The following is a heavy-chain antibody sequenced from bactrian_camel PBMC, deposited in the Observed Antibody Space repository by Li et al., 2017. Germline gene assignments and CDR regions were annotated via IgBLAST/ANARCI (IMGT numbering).Heavy chain of an antibody. CDR1: TAPTPGYC. D-gene: IGHD3*01. CDR2: TGSDGPT. V-gene: IGHV3S61*01. Sequence: HVQLVESGGESVQAGGSLTLSCTISTAPTPGYCVGWFRQSPGKEREGIACTGSDGPTTYADSVKGRFTISRDNAKDTLYLQMNSLKIEDTAVYYCALGSSRQATMTARGKGTQVTVS. J-gene: IGHJ4*01.